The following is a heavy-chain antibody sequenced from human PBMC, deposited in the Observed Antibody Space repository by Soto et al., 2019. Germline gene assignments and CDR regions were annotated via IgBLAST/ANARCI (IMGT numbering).Heavy chain of an antibody. Sequence: QVQLQESAPELVKPSQTLSLTCTVSGGSITSGGYYWSWIRQHPGMGLEWMGYNYYSGFTYSNPSLKSRVTISVDTSKNQFSLKLSSVTAADTAVYYCARSVFPWGQGTLVTVSS. J-gene: IGHJ5*02. V-gene: IGHV4-31*03. CDR3: ARSVFP. CDR1: GGSITSGGYY. CDR2: NYYSGFT.